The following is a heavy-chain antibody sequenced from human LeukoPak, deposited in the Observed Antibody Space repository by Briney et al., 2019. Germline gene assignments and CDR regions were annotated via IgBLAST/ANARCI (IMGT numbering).Heavy chain of an antibody. V-gene: IGHV3-33*01. D-gene: IGHD3-10*01. CDR2: IWDDGNNK. CDR1: GFSFSNQG. J-gene: IGHJ5*02. CDR3: ARDSYQDYYGRFDP. Sequence: PGGSLRLSCAASGFSFSNQGMHWVRQAPGKRLEWVAVIWDDGNNKRYANSVNGRFTISRDNSENTLYLQMNGLTAEDTAMYYCARDSYQDYYGRFDPWGQGTLVIVSS.